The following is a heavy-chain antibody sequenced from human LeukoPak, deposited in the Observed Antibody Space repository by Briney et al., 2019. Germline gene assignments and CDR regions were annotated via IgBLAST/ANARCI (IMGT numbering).Heavy chain of an antibody. Sequence: PSETLSLTCTVSGGSVSSGSYYWSWIRQPPGKGLEWIGYIYYSGSTNYNPSLKSRVTISVDTSKNQFSLKLSSVTAADTAVYYCARDSGYEGYYGGQGTLVTVSS. D-gene: IGHD5-12*01. CDR1: GGSVSSGSYY. J-gene: IGHJ4*02. CDR2: IYYSGST. CDR3: ARDSGYEGYY. V-gene: IGHV4-61*01.